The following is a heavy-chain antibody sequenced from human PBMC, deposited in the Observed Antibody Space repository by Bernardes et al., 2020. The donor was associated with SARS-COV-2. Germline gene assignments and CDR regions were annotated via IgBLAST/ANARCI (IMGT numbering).Heavy chain of an antibody. CDR1: GGSVSSGTYF. D-gene: IGHD3-16*01. J-gene: IGHJ4*02. Sequence: SVTLSLTCTVSGGSVSSGTYFWSCIRQPPGKVLEWIGYFYSSGNTTIYNASLKSRVTISVDTSKNQFSLRLRSVTAADTAVYFCARDRVRGIDYWGQGTLVTVSS. CDR2: FYSSGNT. V-gene: IGHV4-61*01. CDR3: ARDRVRGIDY.